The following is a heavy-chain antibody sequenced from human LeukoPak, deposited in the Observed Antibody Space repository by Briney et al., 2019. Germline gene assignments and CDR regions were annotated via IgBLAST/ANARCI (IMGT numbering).Heavy chain of an antibody. CDR2: INHSGST. J-gene: IGHJ4*02. D-gene: IGHD6-19*01. V-gene: IGHV4-34*01. Sequence: PSGTLSLTCAVYGGSFSGYYWSWIRQPPGKGLEWIGEINHSGSTNYNPSLKSRVTISVDTSKNQFSLKLSSVTAADTAMYYCARRNSSGCIDYWGQGTLVTVSS. CDR1: GGSFSGYY. CDR3: ARRNSSGCIDY.